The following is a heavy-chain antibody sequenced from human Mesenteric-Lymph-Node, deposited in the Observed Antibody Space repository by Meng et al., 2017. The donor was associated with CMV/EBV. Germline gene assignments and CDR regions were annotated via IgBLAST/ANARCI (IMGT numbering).Heavy chain of an antibody. J-gene: IGHJ4*02. D-gene: IGHD3-10*01. CDR3: STIKGFVPWY. V-gene: IGHV3-15*01. CDR2: IKSKTDGGTA. CDR1: GFTFSHAW. Sequence: GGSLRLSCAASGFTFSHAWMTWVRQAPGKGLEWVGRIKSKTDGGTADYAAPVNGRCTRSRDESRSTLYLQMSSLKTDDTAVYYCSTIKGFVPWYWGQGTLVTVSS.